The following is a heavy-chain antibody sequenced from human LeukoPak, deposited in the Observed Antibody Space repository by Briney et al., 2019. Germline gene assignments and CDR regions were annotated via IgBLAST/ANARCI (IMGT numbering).Heavy chain of an antibody. CDR2: VNPYTGKT. D-gene: IGHD6-13*01. Sequence: ASVKVSCKTSGYTFTNFDINWVRQATGQGLEWLGWVNPYTGKTGYAQKFQGRVTFTGDTSIRTAYMEVSSLTSEDTAVYYCATLAAAGTDYYYGMDVWGQGTTVTVSS. CDR1: GYTFTNFD. CDR3: ATLAAAGTDYYYGMDV. J-gene: IGHJ6*02. V-gene: IGHV1-8*03.